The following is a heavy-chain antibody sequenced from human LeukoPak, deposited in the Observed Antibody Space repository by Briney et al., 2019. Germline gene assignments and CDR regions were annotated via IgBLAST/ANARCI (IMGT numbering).Heavy chain of an antibody. CDR1: GFTFSNSW. J-gene: IGHJ3*02. Sequence: GGSLRLSCAASGFTFSNSWMSWVRQAPGKGLEWVGNIKPDGSDKSYVDSVKGRLTISRDNSKNTLYLQMNSLRAEDTAVYYCAREELKAFDIWGQGTMVTVSS. D-gene: IGHD3-10*01. CDR3: AREELKAFDI. CDR2: IKPDGSDK. V-gene: IGHV3-7*01.